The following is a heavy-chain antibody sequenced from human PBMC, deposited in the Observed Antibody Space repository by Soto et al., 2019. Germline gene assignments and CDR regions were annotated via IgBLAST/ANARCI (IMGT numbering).Heavy chain of an antibody. D-gene: IGHD5-12*01. V-gene: IGHV3-48*03. CDR2: ISGSGLTI. CDR1: GFISSDYE. CDR3: ARGPYRNTYNWFDS. J-gene: IGHJ5*02. Sequence: GGSLRLSCAASGFISSDYEINWVRQAPGKGLEWVSYISGSGLTIYYADSVKGRFTISRDNAKNSLYLQMNSLGVEDTAVYYCARGPYRNTYNWFDSWGQGTLVTVSS.